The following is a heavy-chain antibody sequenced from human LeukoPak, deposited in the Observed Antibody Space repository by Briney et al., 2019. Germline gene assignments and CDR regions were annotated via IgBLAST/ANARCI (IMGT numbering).Heavy chain of an antibody. CDR1: GFTFSSYG. D-gene: IGHD2-2*01. CDR3: AKTNLGYCSSTSCYGNDY. J-gene: IGHJ4*02. V-gene: IGHV3-30*18. CDR2: ISYDGSSK. Sequence: PGGSLRLSCAASGFTFSSYGMHWVRQAPGKWLESVAVISYDGSSKYYADSVKGRFTISRDNSKNTLYLQMNSLRAEDTAVYYCAKTNLGYCSSTSCYGNDYWGQGTLVTVSS.